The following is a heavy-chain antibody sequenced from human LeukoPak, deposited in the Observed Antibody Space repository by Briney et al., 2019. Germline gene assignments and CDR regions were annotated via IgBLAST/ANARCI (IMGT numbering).Heavy chain of an antibody. CDR1: GGSISSSSYY. J-gene: IGHJ4*02. D-gene: IGHD3-10*01. Sequence: SETLSLTCTVSGGSISSSSYYWSWIRQPPGKGLEWIGYIYYSGSTNYNPSLKSRVTISVDTSRNQFSLKLSSVTAADTALYYCARGYGSGSHYFDYWGQGSLVTVSS. CDR3: ARGYGSGSHYFDY. V-gene: IGHV4-61*01. CDR2: IYYSGST.